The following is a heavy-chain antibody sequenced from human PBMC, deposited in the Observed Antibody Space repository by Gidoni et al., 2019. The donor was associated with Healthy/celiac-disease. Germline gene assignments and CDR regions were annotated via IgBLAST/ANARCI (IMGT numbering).Heavy chain of an antibody. CDR3: ARDYYGSGSYLSGMDV. Sequence: QLQLQESGPGLVKLSETLSLTCTVSGGSISSSSYYWGWIRQPPGKGLEWIGSIYYSGSTYYNPSLKSRVTISVDMSKNQFSLKLSSVTAADTAVYYCARDYYGSGSYLSGMDVWGKGTTVTVSS. CDR1: GGSISSSSYY. V-gene: IGHV4-39*02. J-gene: IGHJ6*04. D-gene: IGHD3-10*01. CDR2: IYYSGST.